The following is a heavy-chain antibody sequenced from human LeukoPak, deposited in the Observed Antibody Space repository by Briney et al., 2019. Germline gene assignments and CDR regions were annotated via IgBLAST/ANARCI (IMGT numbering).Heavy chain of an antibody. CDR1: GGSISSYY. Sequence: SETLSLTCTVSGGSISSYYWSWIRQPPGKGLEWIGYIYSIGNTNYNPSLESRATISVDTSRNQVSLRLSSVTAADTAVYCARKDGVWWGQGILVTVSS. J-gene: IGHJ4*02. CDR3: ARKDGVW. V-gene: IGHV4-59*08. CDR2: IYSIGNT.